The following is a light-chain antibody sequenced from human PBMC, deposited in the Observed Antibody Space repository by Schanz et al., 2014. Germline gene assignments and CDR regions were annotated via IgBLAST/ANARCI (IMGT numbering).Light chain of an antibody. Sequence: DIHMTQSPATLSASVGDRVTITCRASQSISSWLAWYQQKPGKAPKLLIYDVSSLQRGVPSRFSGSGSGTEFTLTISSLQPDDFATYYCQQYNSYSRLTFGGGTKVEI. V-gene: IGKV1-5*01. J-gene: IGKJ4*01. CDR3: QQYNSYSRLT. CDR2: DVS. CDR1: QSISSW.